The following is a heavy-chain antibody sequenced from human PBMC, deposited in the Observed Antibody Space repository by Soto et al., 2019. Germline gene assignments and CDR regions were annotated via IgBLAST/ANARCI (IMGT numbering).Heavy chain of an antibody. D-gene: IGHD4-17*01. CDR3: AREMTTVVNGWFDP. Sequence: SETLSLTGTVSGGSISSGGYYWSWIRQHPGKGLEWIGYIYYSGSTYYNPSLKSRVTISVDTSKNQFSLKLSSVTAADTAVYYCAREMTTVVNGWFDPWGQGTLVTVSS. J-gene: IGHJ5*02. V-gene: IGHV4-31*03. CDR1: GGSISSGGYY. CDR2: IYYSGST.